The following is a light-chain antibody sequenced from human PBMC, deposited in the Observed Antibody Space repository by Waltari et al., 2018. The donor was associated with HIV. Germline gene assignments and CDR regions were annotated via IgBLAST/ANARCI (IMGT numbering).Light chain of an antibody. CDR2: ASS. CDR1: QGIASW. CDR3: QQANSFPLT. Sequence: DIQMTQSPSSVSASVGDRVTIPCRASQGIASWLAWYQQKPGEAPKLLIHASSNLQSGVPSRFSGSGSGTDFTLTINSLQPEDSATYYCQQANSFPLTFGGGTKVEIK. J-gene: IGKJ4*01. V-gene: IGKV1D-12*01.